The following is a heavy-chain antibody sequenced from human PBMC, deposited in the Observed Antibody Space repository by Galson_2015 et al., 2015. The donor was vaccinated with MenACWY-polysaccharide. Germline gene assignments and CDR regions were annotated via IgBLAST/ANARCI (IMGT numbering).Heavy chain of an antibody. J-gene: IGHJ4*02. CDR2: IGGSGGST. Sequence: SLRLSCAASGFTFSSFAMSWVRQAPGKGLEWVSAIGGSGGSTYYVDSVKGRFTISRDNSKNTLYLQMNSLRAEDTAVYYCAKALWSRNGYNYGGYWGQGTLVTVSS. CDR1: GFTFSSFA. V-gene: IGHV3-23*01. D-gene: IGHD5-24*01. CDR3: AKALWSRNGYNYGGY.